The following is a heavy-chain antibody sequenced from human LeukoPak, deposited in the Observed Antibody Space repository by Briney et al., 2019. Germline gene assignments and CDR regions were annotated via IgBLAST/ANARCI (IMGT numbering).Heavy chain of an antibody. CDR2: IYYSGST. CDR3: ARGRVVPRYFDY. V-gene: IGHV4-39*07. Sequence: PSETLSLTCTVSGGSVSGSNYYWAWIRQPPEKGLEWIGTIYYSGSTYYNVSLKSRVTISVDTSKNQFSLKLSSVTAADTAVYYCARGRVVPRYFDYWGQGTLVTVSS. J-gene: IGHJ4*02. D-gene: IGHD3-3*01. CDR1: GGSVSGSNYY.